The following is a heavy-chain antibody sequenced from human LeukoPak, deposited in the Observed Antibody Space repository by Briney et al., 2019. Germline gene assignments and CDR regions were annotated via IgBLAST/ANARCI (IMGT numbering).Heavy chain of an antibody. CDR3: ARGEEMATVTQGGGNWFDP. J-gene: IGHJ5*02. V-gene: IGHV4-59*01. Sequence: SETLSLTCTVSGGSISSYYWSWIRQPPGKGLEWIGYIYSSGTTNYSPSLKTRLTISVDTSMNQLSLKLNSVTAADTAVYYCARGEEMATVTQGGGNWFDPWGQGTLVTASS. CDR1: GGSISSYY. CDR2: IYSSGTT. D-gene: IGHD5-24*01.